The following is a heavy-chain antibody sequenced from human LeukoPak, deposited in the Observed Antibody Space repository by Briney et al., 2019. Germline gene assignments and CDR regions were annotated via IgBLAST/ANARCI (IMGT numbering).Heavy chain of an antibody. D-gene: IGHD3-16*01. CDR3: ARVRVYYDYVWGGTSPRYYYYYGMDV. J-gene: IGHJ6*04. V-gene: IGHV4-34*01. Sequence: SETLSLTCAVYGGSFSGYYWSWIRQPPGKGLEWIGEINHSGSTNYNPSLKSRVTISVDASKNQFSLKLSSVTAADTAVYYCARVRVYYDYVWGGTSPRYYYYYGMDVWGKGTTVTVSS. CDR1: GGSFSGYY. CDR2: INHSGST.